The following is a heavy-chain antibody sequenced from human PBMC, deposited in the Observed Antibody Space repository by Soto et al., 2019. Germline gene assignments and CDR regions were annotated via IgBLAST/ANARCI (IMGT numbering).Heavy chain of an antibody. J-gene: IGHJ4*02. V-gene: IGHV1-3*01. CDR1: GYTLTSYA. D-gene: IGHD6-19*01. CDR3: ARAVAVAADFDY. Sequence: ASVKVSCKASGYTLTSYAMHWVRQAPGQRLEWMGWINAGNGNTKYSQKFQGRVTITRGTSASTAYMELSSLRSEDTAVYYCARAVAVAADFDYWGQGTLVTVSS. CDR2: INAGNGNT.